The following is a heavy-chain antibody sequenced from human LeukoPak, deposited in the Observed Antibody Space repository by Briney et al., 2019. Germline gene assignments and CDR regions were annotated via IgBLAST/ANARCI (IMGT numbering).Heavy chain of an antibody. D-gene: IGHD3-10*01. Sequence: ASVKVSCKASGYTFTGYYMHWVRQAPGQGLEWMVWINPNSGGTNYAQKFQGRVTMTRDTSISTAYMELSRLRSDDTAVYYCAALWFGELSTKYFDYWGQGTLVTVSS. J-gene: IGHJ4*02. CDR1: GYTFTGYY. V-gene: IGHV1-2*02. CDR3: AALWFGELSTKYFDY. CDR2: INPNSGGT.